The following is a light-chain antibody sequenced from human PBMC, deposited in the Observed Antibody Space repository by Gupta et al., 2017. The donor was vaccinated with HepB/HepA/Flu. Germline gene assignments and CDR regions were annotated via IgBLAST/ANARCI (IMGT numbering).Light chain of an antibody. Sequence: QSVLTQPPSASGTPGQRVTISCSGSSSNIGSNYVYWYQQLPGTAPKVLIYRNNQRPSGVPDRFSGSKSVTSASLAISGLRSEDEADYYCAAWDDSLSGLVFGGGTKLTVL. CDR3: AAWDDSLSGLV. J-gene: IGLJ3*02. CDR1: SSNIGSNY. V-gene: IGLV1-47*01. CDR2: RNN.